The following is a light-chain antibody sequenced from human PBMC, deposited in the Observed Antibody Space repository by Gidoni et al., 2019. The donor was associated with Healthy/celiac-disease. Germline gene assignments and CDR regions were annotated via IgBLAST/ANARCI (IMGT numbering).Light chain of an antibody. Sequence: DIVMTQSPLSLHVTPGEPASISCRSSQSLLHSNGYNYLDWNLQKPGQSPQLLIYLGSNRASGVPDRFSGSGSGTDFTLKLSRVEAEDVGVYYCMQALQTPLLTFGGGTKVEIK. CDR1: QSLLHSNGYNY. CDR2: LGS. J-gene: IGKJ4*01. V-gene: IGKV2-28*01. CDR3: MQALQTPLLT.